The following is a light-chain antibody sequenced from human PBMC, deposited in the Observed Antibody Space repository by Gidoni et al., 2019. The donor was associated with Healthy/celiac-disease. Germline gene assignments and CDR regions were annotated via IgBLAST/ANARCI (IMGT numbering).Light chain of an antibody. CDR1: QDISNY. CDR3: QQYDNLPWT. V-gene: IGKV1-33*01. J-gene: IGKJ1*01. Sequence: IQMAQSPSSLFASVGDRVTITCQASQDISNYLNWYQQKPGKAPKLLIYDASNLETGVPSRFSGSGSGTDFTFTISSLQPEDIATYYCQQYDNLPWTFGQGTKVEIK. CDR2: DAS.